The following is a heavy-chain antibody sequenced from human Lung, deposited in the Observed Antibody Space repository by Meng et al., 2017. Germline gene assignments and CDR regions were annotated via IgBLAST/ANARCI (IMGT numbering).Heavy chain of an antibody. CDR1: GWSFSDYY. J-gene: IGHJ4*02. V-gene: IGHV4-34*01. CDR2: INHSGST. D-gene: IGHD4-11*01. Sequence: QVRLALGGDGLLKASGALSLTCVVSGWSFSDYYWICIRQPPWTGLEWIVEINHSGSTNYTPSLESRATISVDTSQNNLSLKLSSVTAADSAVYFCARGTTTMAHDFDYWGQGTLVTVSS. CDR3: ARGTTTMAHDFDY.